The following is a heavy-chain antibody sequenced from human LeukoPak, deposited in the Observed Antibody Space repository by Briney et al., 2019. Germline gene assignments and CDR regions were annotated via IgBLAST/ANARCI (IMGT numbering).Heavy chain of an antibody. CDR1: GFTFSSYA. CDR3: AKTVNDAGLRQEGIYYFDY. Sequence: GGSLRLSCAASGFTFSSYAMSWVRQAPGKGLEWVSALSGSGGSTYYADSVKGRFTISRDNSKNTLYLQMNSLRAEDTAVYYCAKTVNDAGLRQEGIYYFDYWGQGTLVTVSS. CDR2: LSGSGGST. V-gene: IGHV3-23*01. J-gene: IGHJ4*02. D-gene: IGHD5-12*01.